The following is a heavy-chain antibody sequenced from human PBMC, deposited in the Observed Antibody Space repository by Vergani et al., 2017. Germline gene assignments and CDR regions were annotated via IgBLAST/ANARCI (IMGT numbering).Heavy chain of an antibody. CDR3: ARDRGLDGDYHFDY. CDR1: NDSVSNTFYY. V-gene: IGHV4-39*07. Sequence: QVQLQESGPGLVKPSETLSLTCTVSNDSVSNTFYYWGWIRQTPGKGLEWIGSIYYSGSTYYNPSLESRVTISVDKSKNQFSLKLISVTAADTAVYYCARDRGLDGDYHFDYWGQGILVTVSS. J-gene: IGHJ4*02. D-gene: IGHD3-10*01. CDR2: IYYSGST.